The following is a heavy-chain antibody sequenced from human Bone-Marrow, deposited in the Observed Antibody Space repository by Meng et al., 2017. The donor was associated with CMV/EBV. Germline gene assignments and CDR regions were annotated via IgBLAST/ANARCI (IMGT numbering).Heavy chain of an antibody. J-gene: IGHJ6*02. Sequence: GESLKISCAASGFTFSSYAMSWVRQAPGKGLEWVSAISGSGGSSASIYYAESVKGRFSIYRDNARNSVYLQMNSLRVEDTAVYYCAKPPGKNYGVDVWGHGTTVTVSS. CDR3: AKPPGKNYGVDV. CDR1: GFTFSSYA. CDR2: ISGSGGSSASI. D-gene: IGHD4-23*01. V-gene: IGHV3-23*01.